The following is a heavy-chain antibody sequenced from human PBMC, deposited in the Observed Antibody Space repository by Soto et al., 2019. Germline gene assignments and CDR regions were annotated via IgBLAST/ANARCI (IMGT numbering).Heavy chain of an antibody. CDR2: VSAYNGNT. CDR1: GYTFTSYG. V-gene: IGHV1-18*01. D-gene: IGHD6-13*01. J-gene: IGHJ6*02. Sequence: GASVKVSCKASGYTFTSYGISWVRQAPGQGLEWMGWVSAYNGNTNYAQKLQGRVTMTTDTSTSTAYMELRSLRSDDTAVYYCARGIAAATPTGYYGMDVWGQGTTVTVSS. CDR3: ARGIAAATPTGYYGMDV.